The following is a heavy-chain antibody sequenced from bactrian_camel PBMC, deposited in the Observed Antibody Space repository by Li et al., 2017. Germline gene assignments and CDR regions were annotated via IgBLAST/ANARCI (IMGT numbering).Heavy chain of an antibody. Sequence: DVQLVESGGGLVQPGESLRLSCVASGFTFSVYAMGWARRTPGKGLEWVSSFYTAGGNTYYADSVKGRFTTAADNAKNTLYLQMNNLKTEDTAMYYCIRLGGSWSDFTYWGQGTQVTVS. J-gene: IGHJ6*01. CDR3: IRLGGSWSDFTY. D-gene: IGHD6*01. CDR2: FYTAGGNT. CDR1: GFTFSVYA. V-gene: IGHV3S2*01.